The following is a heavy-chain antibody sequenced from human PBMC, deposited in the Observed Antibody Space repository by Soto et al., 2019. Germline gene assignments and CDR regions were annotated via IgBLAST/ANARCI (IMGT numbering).Heavy chain of an antibody. CDR3: AKDSRLPGFGLLIHAFDM. D-gene: IGHD3-3*01. CDR1: GFLFSSYA. V-gene: IGHV3-23*01. CDR2: ISSHGDTT. J-gene: IGHJ3*02. Sequence: PGGSLRLSCEASGFLFSSYAMNWVHQAPGKGLEWVSSISSHGDTTYYAESVRGRFTISGDSSNNTLYLQMNSLRVEDTATYYCAKDSRLPGFGLLIHAFDMWGHGTMVTVSS.